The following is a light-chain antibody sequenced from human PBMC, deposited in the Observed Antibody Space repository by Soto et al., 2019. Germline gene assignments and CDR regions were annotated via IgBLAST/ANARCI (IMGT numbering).Light chain of an antibody. CDR3: AAWDDSLSGWV. J-gene: IGLJ3*02. Sequence: QSVLTQPPSASGTPGQRVTISCSGSSSNIGGNTVNWYQHLPGTAPKVLIYADNQRPSGVPDRFSGSKSGTSASLAISGLPSEDEADYYCAAWDDSLSGWVFGGGTKLTVL. CDR2: ADN. CDR1: SSNIGGNT. V-gene: IGLV1-44*01.